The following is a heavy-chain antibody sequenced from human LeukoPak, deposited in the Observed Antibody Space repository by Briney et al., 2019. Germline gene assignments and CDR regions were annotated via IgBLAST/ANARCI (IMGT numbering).Heavy chain of an antibody. CDR3: ARVAADPVNAFDI. V-gene: IGHV3-30*04. D-gene: IGHD6-13*01. CDR1: AFTFSIYP. CDR2: ISYDGSKK. J-gene: IGHJ3*02. Sequence: PGGSLRLSCAASAFTFSIYPMHWVRQAPGKGLEWVALISYDGSKKYYADSVKGRFTISRDNSKNTLYLQMNSLTTEDTAVYYCARVAADPVNAFDIWGQGTMVTVSS.